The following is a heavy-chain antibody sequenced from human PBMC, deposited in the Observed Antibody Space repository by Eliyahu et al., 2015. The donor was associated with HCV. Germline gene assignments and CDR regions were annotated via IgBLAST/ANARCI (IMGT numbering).Heavy chain of an antibody. D-gene: IGHD3-3*01. J-gene: IGHJ3*01. CDR1: GFTFSSYW. Sequence: VESGGGLVQPGGSLRLSCAASGFTFSSYWMHWVRQAPGKGLVWVSRINSDGSNTNYADSVKGRFTISRDSAKNTVFLQMNSLGAEGTAVYFCVRGIFGDPVAFDFWGQGTMVTVSS. CDR2: INSDGSNT. V-gene: IGHV3-74*01. CDR3: VRGIFGDPVAFDF.